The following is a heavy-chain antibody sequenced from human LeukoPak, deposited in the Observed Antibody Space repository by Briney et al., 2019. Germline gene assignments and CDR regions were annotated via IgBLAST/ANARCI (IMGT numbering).Heavy chain of an antibody. J-gene: IGHJ5*02. V-gene: IGHV4-38-2*02. Sequence: PSETLSLTCAVSGYSISSGYQWAWIRQSPGKGLEWIGSFYHSGSAHYTPSLKSRVTISVETSKNQFSLKMYSVTAADTAVYYCARDPRWLTPDCTSTSCYENYFDPWGQGTLVTVSS. CDR1: GYSISSGYQ. D-gene: IGHD2-2*01. CDR3: ARDPRWLTPDCTSTSCYENYFDP. CDR2: FYHSGSA.